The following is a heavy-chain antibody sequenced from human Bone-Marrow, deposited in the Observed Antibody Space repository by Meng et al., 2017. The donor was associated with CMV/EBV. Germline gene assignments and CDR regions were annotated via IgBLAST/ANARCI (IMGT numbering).Heavy chain of an antibody. CDR1: GGSISSGGYY. CDR3: ARLANSGYSNY. Sequence: SETLSLTCTVSGGSISSGGYYWSWIRQHPGKGLEWIGYIFYSGSAYYNPSLKSRLTISLDTSKNQFSLKLSSVTAADTAVYYCARLANSGYSNYWGQGTLVAVSS. D-gene: IGHD1-26*01. V-gene: IGHV4-31*03. J-gene: IGHJ4*02. CDR2: IFYSGSA.